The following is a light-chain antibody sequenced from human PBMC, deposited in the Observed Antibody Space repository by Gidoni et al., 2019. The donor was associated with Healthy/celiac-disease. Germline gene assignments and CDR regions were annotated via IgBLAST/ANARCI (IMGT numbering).Light chain of an antibody. V-gene: IGLV3-25*03. CDR3: QSADSSGTYSVV. CDR1: ALPKQY. CDR2: KDS. Sequence: SYELTQPPSVSVSPGQTARITCSGDALPKQYAYWYQQTPGQAPVLVIYKDSERPSGIPERFSGSSSGTTVTLTISGVQAEDEAVYYCQSADSSGTYSVVFGGGTKLTVL. J-gene: IGLJ2*01.